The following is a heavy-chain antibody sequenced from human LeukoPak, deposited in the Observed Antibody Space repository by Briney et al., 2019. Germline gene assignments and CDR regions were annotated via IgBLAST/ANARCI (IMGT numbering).Heavy chain of an antibody. CDR3: ARDPYGDYVFDY. Sequence: GRSLRLSCAASGFTFSSYAMSWVRQAPGKGLEWVSGISVSGVSTYYADSVKGRFTISRDNSKNTLYLQMNSLRAEDTALYYCARDPYGDYVFDYWGQGTLVTVSS. CDR1: GFTFSSYA. D-gene: IGHD4-17*01. J-gene: IGHJ4*02. V-gene: IGHV3-23*01. CDR2: ISVSGVST.